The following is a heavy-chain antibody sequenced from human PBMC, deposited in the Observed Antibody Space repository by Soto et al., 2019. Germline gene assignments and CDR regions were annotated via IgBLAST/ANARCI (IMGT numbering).Heavy chain of an antibody. J-gene: IGHJ5*02. V-gene: IGHV1-2*02. Sequence: ASVKVSCKASGYTFTGYYLHWVRQAPGQGLECMGWINPNSGVTNYAQKFQGRGTMTRDRSISTAYMELRRLRSDDTAVYYCARDRIFGVVIWFDPWGQGTLVPVSS. D-gene: IGHD3-3*02. CDR3: ARDRIFGVVIWFDP. CDR1: GYTFTGYY. CDR2: INPNSGVT.